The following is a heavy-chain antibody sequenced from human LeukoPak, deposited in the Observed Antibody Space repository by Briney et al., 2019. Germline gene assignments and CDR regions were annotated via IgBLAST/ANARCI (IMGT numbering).Heavy chain of an antibody. CDR1: GFTFDDYA. CDR2: ISWNSGTI. V-gene: IGHV3-9*01. Sequence: GGSLRLSCAASGFTFDDYAMHWVRQAPGKGLEWVSGISWNSGTIGYADSVKGRLTISRDNAKNSLYLQMNSLRAEDTAVYYCARGPYASGTYGRRGWVHYMDVWGKGTTVTISS. J-gene: IGHJ6*03. CDR3: ARGPYASGTYGRRGWVHYMDV. D-gene: IGHD3-10*01.